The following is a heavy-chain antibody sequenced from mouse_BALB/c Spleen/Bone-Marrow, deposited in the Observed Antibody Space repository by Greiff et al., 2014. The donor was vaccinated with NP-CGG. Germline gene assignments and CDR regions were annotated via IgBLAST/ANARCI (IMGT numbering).Heavy chain of an antibody. J-gene: IGHJ2*01. CDR2: ILSGNGSN. CDR3: ERFGIRSFDY. Sequence: VQLQQSGADLMKPGASVKIFCKAIGYRFYSYWIARVKQRPGQGLEWIGEILSGNGSNYFNEKFKGKTTFTAYTSSNTAYMQISSLTSEDSAVYYCERFGIRSFDYWGQGTTLTVSS. CDR1: GYRFYSYW. V-gene: IGHV1-9*01.